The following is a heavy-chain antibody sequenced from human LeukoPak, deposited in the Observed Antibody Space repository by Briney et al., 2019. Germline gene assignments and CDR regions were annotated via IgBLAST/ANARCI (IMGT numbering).Heavy chain of an antibody. V-gene: IGHV3-21*01. Sequence: PGGSLRLSCAASGFTFSSYSMNWVRQAPGKGLEWVSSISSSSSYIYYADSVKGRFTISRDNAKNSLYLQMNSLRAEDTAVYYCAREGYCSSTSCPDYYYYMDVWGKGTTVTVSS. J-gene: IGHJ6*03. CDR2: ISSSSSYI. D-gene: IGHD2-2*01. CDR3: AREGYCSSTSCPDYYYYMDV. CDR1: GFTFSSYS.